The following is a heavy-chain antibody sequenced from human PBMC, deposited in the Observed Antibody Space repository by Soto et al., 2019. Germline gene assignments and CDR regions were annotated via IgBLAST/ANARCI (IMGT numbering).Heavy chain of an antibody. CDR3: ATAHAYTLPLDY. CDR2: IFHSGNA. J-gene: IGHJ4*01. D-gene: IGHD3-16*01. Sequence: WGTLSLTCAVSGGSMRNVDWSWVRQPPGKRLEWIGFIFHSGNAKYNPSLKSRVTISIDTSKSQFSLSLDSVTAADTAVYFSATAHAYTLPLDYCLLGT. CDR1: GGSMRNVD. V-gene: IGHV4-59*01.